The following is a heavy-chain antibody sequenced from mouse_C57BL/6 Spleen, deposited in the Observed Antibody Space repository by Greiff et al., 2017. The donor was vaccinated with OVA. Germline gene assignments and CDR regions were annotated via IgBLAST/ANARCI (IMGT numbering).Heavy chain of an antibody. V-gene: IGHV5-6*02. CDR1: GFTFSSYG. CDR2: ISSGGSYT. Sequence: DVKLVESGGDLVKPGGSLKLSCAASGFTFSSYGMSWVRQTPDKRLEWVATISSGGSYTYYPDSVKGRFTISRDNATNTLYLQLSSLKSEDTAMYYCARTGTSAMDYWGQGTSVTVAS. J-gene: IGHJ4*01. CDR3: ARTGTSAMDY. D-gene: IGHD4-1*01.